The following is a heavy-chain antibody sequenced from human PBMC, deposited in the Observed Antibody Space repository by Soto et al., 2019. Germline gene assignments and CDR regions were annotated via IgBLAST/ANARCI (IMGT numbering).Heavy chain of an antibody. D-gene: IGHD2-21*01. CDR3: ARVRTILWYMDV. CDR2: IYYSGST. V-gene: IGHV4-59*01. J-gene: IGHJ6*03. CDR1: GGSLSSYY. Sequence: QVQLQESGPGLVKPSETLSLPCTDSGGSLSSYYWSWIRQPPGKGLEWIGYIYYSGSTNYNPSLISRVSISVATSKNHFTQKLSSDTAVDTALYYCARVRTILWYMDVGGKRTTVTVSS.